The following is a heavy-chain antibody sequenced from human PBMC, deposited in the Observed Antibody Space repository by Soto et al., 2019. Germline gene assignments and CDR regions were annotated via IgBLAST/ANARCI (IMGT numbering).Heavy chain of an antibody. CDR3: AKNPGYYYDSTGYHFDY. J-gene: IGHJ4*02. CDR2: ISYGGGTT. V-gene: IGHV3-23*01. D-gene: IGHD3-22*01. Sequence: GPLRLSCAAAEVTFCNYAMSRVSQDQGKGLEWVSAISYGGGTTYYADSVKGRFTISRDNSKNTLYLQMNSLRAEDTAVYYCAKNPGYYYDSTGYHFDYWGQGTLVTVSS. CDR1: EVTFCNYA.